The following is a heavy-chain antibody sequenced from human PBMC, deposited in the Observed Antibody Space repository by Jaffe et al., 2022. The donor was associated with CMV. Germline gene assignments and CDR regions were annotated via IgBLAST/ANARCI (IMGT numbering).Heavy chain of an antibody. CDR3: ARGPGSRYRGRVLYYYHYMDV. J-gene: IGHJ6*03. CDR1: AESFRNYY. V-gene: IGHV4-34*01. Sequence: QVALQQWGAGLLEPSETLSLTCAVYAESFRNYYWSWIRQPPGKGLEWIGGIDHSGNTDYNPSLKSRVTISEDTSKNQFSLKLTSVSAADAAVYYCARGPGSRYRGRVLYYYHYMDVWGKGTTVTVSS. CDR2: IDHSGNT. D-gene: IGHD3-16*01.